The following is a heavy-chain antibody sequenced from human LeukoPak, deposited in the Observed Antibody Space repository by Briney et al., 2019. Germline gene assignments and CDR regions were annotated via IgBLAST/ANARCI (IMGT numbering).Heavy chain of an antibody. D-gene: IGHD6-19*01. CDR1: GYTFDDSG. V-gene: IGHV3-20*04. CDR3: AKAVAQYSGGWYDY. Sequence: PGGSLRLSCAASGYTFDDSGMNWVRQAPGKGLEWVSGINWNGGRSGYADSVKGRFTISRDNSKNTLYLQMNSLRAEDTAVYYCAKAVAQYSGGWYDYWDQGTLVTVSS. CDR2: INWNGGRS. J-gene: IGHJ4*02.